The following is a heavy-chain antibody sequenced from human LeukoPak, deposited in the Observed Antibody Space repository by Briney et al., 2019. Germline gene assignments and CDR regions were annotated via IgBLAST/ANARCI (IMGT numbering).Heavy chain of an antibody. CDR1: GASISSYY. CDR2: IYYSGST. V-gene: IGHV4-59*01. CDR3: ARGDDIPGTIDY. Sequence: PSETLSLTCTVSGASISSYYWSWIRQPPGKGLEWIGYIYYSGSTNYNPSLKSRVTISVDTSKNQFSLKLSSVTAADTAVYYCARGDDIPGTIDYWGQGTPVTLSS. D-gene: IGHD1-1*01. J-gene: IGHJ4*02.